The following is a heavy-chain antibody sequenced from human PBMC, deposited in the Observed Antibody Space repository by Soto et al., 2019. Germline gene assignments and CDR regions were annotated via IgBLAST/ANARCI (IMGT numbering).Heavy chain of an antibody. V-gene: IGHV3-15*01. D-gene: IGHD6-19*01. CDR2: IKSKTDGGTT. J-gene: IGHJ6*03. CDR1: GFTFSNAW. Sequence: PGGSLRLSCAASGFTFSNAWMSWVRQAPGKGLEWVGRIKSKTDGGTTDYAAPVKGRFTISRDDSKNTLYLQMNSLKTEDTAVYYCTTDASRGGGWYAYYYMDVWGKGTTVTVSS. CDR3: TTDASRGGGWYAYYYMDV.